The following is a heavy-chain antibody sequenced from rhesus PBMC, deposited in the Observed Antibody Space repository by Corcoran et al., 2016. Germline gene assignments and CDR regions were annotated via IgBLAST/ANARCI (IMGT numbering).Heavy chain of an antibody. V-gene: IGHV5-20*01. CDR1: GYSFTSHW. J-gene: IGHJ6*01. CDR3: AKGDDGLDS. Sequence: EVQLEQSGAEVKRPGESLKISCKTSGYSFTSHWINWLRPMPGKGLGWRGAIDPSESDTRYNPSCQGQVTISSDKSINTAYLQWSRLKASDTATYYCAKGDDGLDSWGQGVVVTVSS. CDR2: IDPSESDT.